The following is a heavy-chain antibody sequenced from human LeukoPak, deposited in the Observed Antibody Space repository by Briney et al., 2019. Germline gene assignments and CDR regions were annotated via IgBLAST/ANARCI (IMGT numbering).Heavy chain of an antibody. CDR1: GFTFSSYE. D-gene: IGHD2-2*01. Sequence: GGSLRLSCAASGFTFSSYEMNWVRQAPGKGLEWVSYISSSGSTIYYADSVKGRLTISRDNAKKSLYLQMNRLRVEDTAIYYCARRYCSSTTCTLDYWGQGTLVTVSS. V-gene: IGHV3-48*03. CDR2: ISSSGSTI. J-gene: IGHJ4*02. CDR3: ARRYCSSTTCTLDY.